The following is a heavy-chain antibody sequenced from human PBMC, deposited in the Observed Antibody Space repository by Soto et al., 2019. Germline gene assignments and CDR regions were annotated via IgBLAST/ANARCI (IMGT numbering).Heavy chain of an antibody. J-gene: IGHJ4*02. V-gene: IGHV3-11*06. D-gene: IGHD1-1*01. CDR3: ARSGDNFNVLDY. CDR1: RFTFSGYY. CDR2: SSNSGTFA. Sequence: PGVSLRLSCAASRFTFSGYYMSWVRQAPGRGLEWISYSSNSGTFARYATSVKGRFSISRDNANNSLYLEMNSLRVEDTAVYYCARSGDNFNVLDYWGQGT.